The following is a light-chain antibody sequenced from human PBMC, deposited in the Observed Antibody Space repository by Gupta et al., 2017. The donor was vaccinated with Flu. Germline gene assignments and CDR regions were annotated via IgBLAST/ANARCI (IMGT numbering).Light chain of an antibody. CDR2: KET. CDR3: HTADSNDNWV. Sequence: GKTAVTACSGDVGAEEFVCWYRPKTGQAPGLVMFKETKRAAGIPDRFSGSNSGTTVTLTIRGVPQEDAADYYCHTADSNDNWVFGGGTKLTV. J-gene: IGLJ3*02. CDR1: VGAEEF. V-gene: IGLV3-25*03.